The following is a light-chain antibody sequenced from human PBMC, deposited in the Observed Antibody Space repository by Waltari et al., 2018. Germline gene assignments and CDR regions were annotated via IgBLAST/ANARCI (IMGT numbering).Light chain of an antibody. CDR1: QSVSSD. CDR2: GAS. J-gene: IGKJ2*01. V-gene: IGKV3-15*01. Sequence: EIVMTQSPATLSVSPGERATLSCRASQSVSSDLAWYQQKPGRAPNLLIHGASTRVTGIPARFSGSGSGTEFTLTISSLQSEDFAVYYCQQYNKWPPYTFGQGTKLEIK. CDR3: QQYNKWPPYT.